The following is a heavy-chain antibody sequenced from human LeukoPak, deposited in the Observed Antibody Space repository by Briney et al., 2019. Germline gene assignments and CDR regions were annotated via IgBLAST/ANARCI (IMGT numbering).Heavy chain of an antibody. D-gene: IGHD6-13*01. J-gene: IGHJ4*02. V-gene: IGHV4-4*07. CDR2: IYTSGST. CDR3: VAGYSSSWYADY. Sequence: SETLSLTCTVSGGSISSYYWSWIRQPAGKGLEWIGRIYTSGSTSYNPSLKSRVTMSVDTSKNQFSLKLSSVTAADTAVYYCVAGYSSSWYADYWGQGILVTVSS. CDR1: GGSISSYY.